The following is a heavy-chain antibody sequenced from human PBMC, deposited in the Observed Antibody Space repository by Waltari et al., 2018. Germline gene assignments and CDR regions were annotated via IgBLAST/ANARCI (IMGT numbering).Heavy chain of an antibody. J-gene: IGHJ3*02. D-gene: IGHD3-16*01. CDR1: GYTFTSYY. Sequence: QVQLVQSGAEVKKPGASVKVSCKASGYTFTSYYMHWVRQAPGQGLEWMGIIHPSGGSTSYAQKFQGRVTMTRDTSTSTVYMELSSLRSEDTAVYYCARGDSLITSEHLLDIWGQGTMVTVSS. V-gene: IGHV1-46*03. CDR2: IHPSGGST. CDR3: ARGDSLITSEHLLDI.